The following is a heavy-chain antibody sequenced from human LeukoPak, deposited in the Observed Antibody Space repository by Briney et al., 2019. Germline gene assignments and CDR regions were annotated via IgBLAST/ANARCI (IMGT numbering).Heavy chain of an antibody. CDR2: IYSGGST. J-gene: IGHJ4*02. CDR1: GFTVSSNY. V-gene: IGHV3-53*01. Sequence: GGSLRLSCAASGFTVSSNYMSWVRQAPGKGLEWVSVIYSGGSTYYADSVKGRFTISRDNSKNTLYLQMNSLRAEDTAVYYCARENMVRGVNGFDYWGQGTLVTVSS. CDR3: ARENMVRGVNGFDY. D-gene: IGHD3-10*01.